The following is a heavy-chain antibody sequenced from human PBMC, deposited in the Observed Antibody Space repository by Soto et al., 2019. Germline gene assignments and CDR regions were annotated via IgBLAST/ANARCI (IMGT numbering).Heavy chain of an antibody. CDR2: ISGSGTTT. CDR1: GFPYINFA. V-gene: IGHV3-23*01. Sequence: DVQLLESGGDLVQPGGSLRLSCAASGFPYINFAMTWVRQPSGKGLEWVSAISGSGTTTYYADSVKGRCTVSRDNSKNTLYLPMNSLRAEDTAVYYCARNMGIPVAGNFEFWGEGTLVTVSS. CDR3: ARNMGIPVAGNFEF. D-gene: IGHD6-19*01. J-gene: IGHJ4*02.